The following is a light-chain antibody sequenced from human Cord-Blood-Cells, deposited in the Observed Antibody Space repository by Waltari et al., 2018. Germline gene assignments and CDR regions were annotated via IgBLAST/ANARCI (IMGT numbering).Light chain of an antibody. CDR2: GAS. J-gene: IGKJ2*01. CDR3: QQYGSSPYT. Sequence: DIVLTQPPGTLSLSPAERATLSCRASQNVSSSYLAWYQQKPGQAPRLLIYGASSRATGIPNRFSGSGSGTDFTLTISRLEPEDFAVYYCQQYGSSPYTFGQGTKLEIK. V-gene: IGKV3-20*01. CDR1: QNVSSSY.